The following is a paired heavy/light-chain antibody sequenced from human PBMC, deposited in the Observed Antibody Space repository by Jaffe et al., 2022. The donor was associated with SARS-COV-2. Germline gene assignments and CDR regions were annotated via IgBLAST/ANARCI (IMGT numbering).Light chain of an antibody. CDR1: HSLSSN. V-gene: IGKV3-15*01. CDR2: SAS. Sequence: EVVMTQSPATLSVSPGERVTLSCRASHSLSSNLAWYQQKPGQAPRLLIYSASTRATGIPARFSGSGSGTEFTLTINSLQSEDFAVYYCQQSSGTFGQGTKVEIK. J-gene: IGKJ1*01. CDR3: QQSSGT.
Heavy chain of an antibody. D-gene: IGHD3-16*01. CDR2: IRADIYST. Sequence: EVHLLESGGDLVQPGESLRLSCVASGFTFSSSAMSWVRQAPGKGLEWVSAIRADIYSTFYADSVKGRFTISRDNSKNTLYLQMNNLRAEDTALYYCVKPWTGGPTTEPPDVFDIWGQGTMVTVSS. CDR3: VKPWTGGPTTEPPDVFDI. V-gene: IGHV3-23*01. J-gene: IGHJ3*02. CDR1: GFTFSSSA.